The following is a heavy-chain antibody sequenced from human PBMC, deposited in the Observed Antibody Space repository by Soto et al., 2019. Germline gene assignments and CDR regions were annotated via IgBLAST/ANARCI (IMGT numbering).Heavy chain of an antibody. J-gene: IGHJ4*02. D-gene: IGHD2-15*01. Sequence: QVQLVQSGAEVKKPGASVKVSCKVSGNIFTSQYMHWVRQAPGQGLEWMAMINPSGGRTSYAQMFQGRVTMTRATSTSTVHMELSSLRSEDTAVYYCFRDGGDWGQGTLVTVSS. CDR3: FRDGGD. CDR2: INPSGGRT. V-gene: IGHV1-46*03. CDR1: GNIFTSQY.